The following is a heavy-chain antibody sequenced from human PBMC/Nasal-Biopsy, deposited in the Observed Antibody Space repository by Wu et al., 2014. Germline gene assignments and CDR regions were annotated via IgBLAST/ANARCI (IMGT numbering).Heavy chain of an antibody. CDR1: GFSFDDYA. V-gene: IGHV3-9*01. Sequence: LRLSCAGSGFSFDDYAIHWVRQVPGKGLDWVSGINSKSGDIVYGDSVKGRFTISRHNAKNSLYLQMNSLRVEDTALYYCVKDVFSVWRDSYNIEGGAFDVWGQGTMVTVSP. CDR3: VKDVFSVWRDSYNIEGGAFDV. J-gene: IGHJ3*01. CDR2: INSKSGDI. D-gene: IGHD3-3*01.